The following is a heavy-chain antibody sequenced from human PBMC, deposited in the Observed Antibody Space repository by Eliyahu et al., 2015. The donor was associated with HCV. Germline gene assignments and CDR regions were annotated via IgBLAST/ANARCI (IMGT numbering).Heavy chain of an antibody. J-gene: IGHJ6*02. CDR2: ISWDGATT. CDR1: GFPFGXYS. D-gene: IGHD3-16*01. Sequence: EVQLVESGGVVVQPGGSLRLSCAASGFPFGXYSIHWVRQPPGKGLEWVSLISWDGATTYYADSVKGRFTISRDNSKNSLYLQMNSLRAEDTALYYCAKGSKSYIYYYYGMDVWGQGTTVTVSS. CDR3: AKGSKSYIYYYYGMDV. V-gene: IGHV3-43*01.